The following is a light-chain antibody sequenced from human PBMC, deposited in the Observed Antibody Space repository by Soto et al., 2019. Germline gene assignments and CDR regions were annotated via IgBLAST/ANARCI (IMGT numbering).Light chain of an antibody. CDR2: DAS. J-gene: IGKJ1*01. CDR3: QQYENYWT. V-gene: IGKV1-5*01. CDR1: QSISSW. Sequence: DIQMTQSPSTLSATAGDRVTITCRASQSISSWLAWYQHKPGKAPKLLIYDASNLASGVPSRFSGSGSGTEFSLTISNLQPDDCATYYCQQYENYWTFGQGTMVEIK.